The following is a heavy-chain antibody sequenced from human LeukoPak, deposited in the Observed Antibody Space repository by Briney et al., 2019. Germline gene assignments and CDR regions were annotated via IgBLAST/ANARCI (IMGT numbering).Heavy chain of an antibody. D-gene: IGHD3-10*01. J-gene: IGHJ6*04. CDR3: AKDPYRVRGENYYYGMDV. CDR1: GFTFSSYA. V-gene: IGHV3-23*01. CDR2: ISGSGGST. Sequence: GGPLRLSCAASGFTFSSYAMSWVRQAPGKGLEWVSAISGSGGSTYYADSVKGRFTISGDNSKNTLYLQMSSLRAEDTAVYYCAKDPYRVRGENYYYGMDVWGKGTTVTVSS.